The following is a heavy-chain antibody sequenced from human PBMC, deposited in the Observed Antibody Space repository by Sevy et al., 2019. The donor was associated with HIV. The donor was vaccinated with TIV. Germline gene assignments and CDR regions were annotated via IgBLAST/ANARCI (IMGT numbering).Heavy chain of an antibody. CDR3: AVRYCSGGSCYWPFDY. Sequence: ASVKVSCKASGGTFSSYAISWVQQAPGQGLEWMGGIIPIFGTANYAQKFQGRVTITADKSTSTAYMELSSLRSEDTAVYYCAVRYCSGGSCYWPFDYWGQGTLVTVSS. CDR1: GGTFSSYA. V-gene: IGHV1-69*06. D-gene: IGHD2-15*01. J-gene: IGHJ4*02. CDR2: IIPIFGTA.